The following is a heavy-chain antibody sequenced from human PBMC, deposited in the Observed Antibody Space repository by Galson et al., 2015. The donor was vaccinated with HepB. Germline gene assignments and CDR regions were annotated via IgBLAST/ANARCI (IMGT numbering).Heavy chain of an antibody. CDR1: GYSFSNYG. CDR3: ARGGYNYNDDYWFDP. Sequence: SVKVSCKASGYSFSNYGLSWIRQAPGQGLEWMGWINTNTGNPTYAQGFTGRFVFSLDTSVSTAYLQISSLKAEDTAIYYCARGGYNYNDDYWFDPWGQGTLVTVSS. J-gene: IGHJ5*02. D-gene: IGHD1-1*01. CDR2: INTNTGNP. V-gene: IGHV7-4-1*02.